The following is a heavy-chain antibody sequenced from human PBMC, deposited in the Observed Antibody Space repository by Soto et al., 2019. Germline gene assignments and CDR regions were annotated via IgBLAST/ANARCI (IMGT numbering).Heavy chain of an antibody. CDR1: GFTFNSYA. CDR2: IRGSGGSGSST. CDR3: AKAFFCYIYDALDI. Sequence: GGSLRPSCAASGFTFNSYAMTWVRQAPGKGREWVAVIRGSGGSGSSTYYADSVKGRVSISRDDSKNPLYLQMTSLRAEDTAVYYCAKAFFCYIYDALDIWGQGTMVTGS. D-gene: IGHD2-15*01. V-gene: IGHV3-23*01. J-gene: IGHJ3*02.